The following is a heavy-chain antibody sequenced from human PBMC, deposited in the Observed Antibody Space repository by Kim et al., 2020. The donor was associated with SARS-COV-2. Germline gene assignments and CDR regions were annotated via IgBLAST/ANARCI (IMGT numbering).Heavy chain of an antibody. Sequence: GGSLRLSCAASGFTFSSYSMNWVRQAPGKGLEWVSYISSSSSTIYYADSVKGRFTISRDNAKNSLYLQMNSLRDEDTAVYYCARDYDSSGYYHGAFDIWGQGTMVTVSS. CDR1: GFTFSSYS. V-gene: IGHV3-48*02. D-gene: IGHD3-22*01. J-gene: IGHJ3*02. CDR3: ARDYDSSGYYHGAFDI. CDR2: ISSSSSTI.